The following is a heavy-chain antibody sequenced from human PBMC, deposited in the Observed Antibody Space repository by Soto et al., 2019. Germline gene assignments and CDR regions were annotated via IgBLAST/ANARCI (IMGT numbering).Heavy chain of an antibody. V-gene: IGHV4-61*01. CDR2: IYYSGST. CDR1: GGSVSSGSYY. Sequence: SLTCTVSGGSVSSGSYYWSWIRQPPGKGLEWIGYIYYSGSTNYNPSLKSRVTISVDTSKNQFSLKLSSVTAADTAVYYCARAWNGYSYGYFDYWGQGTLVTVS. D-gene: IGHD5-18*01. CDR3: ARAWNGYSYGYFDY. J-gene: IGHJ4*02.